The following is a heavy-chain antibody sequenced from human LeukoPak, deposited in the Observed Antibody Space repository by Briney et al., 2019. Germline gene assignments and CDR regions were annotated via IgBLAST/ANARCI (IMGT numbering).Heavy chain of an antibody. D-gene: IGHD3-22*01. Sequence: ASVKASCKASGYTFTSYYMHWVQQAPRQGLKRMEIINLSGGSTSYAQQFQGRVTMTRDTSTSTVYMELSSLRSEDTAVYYCARVVRDSSGQPTYVYWGQGTLVTDSS. CDR3: ARVVRDSSGQPTYVY. V-gene: IGHV1-46*01. J-gene: IGHJ4*02. CDR1: GYTFTSYY. CDR2: INLSGGST.